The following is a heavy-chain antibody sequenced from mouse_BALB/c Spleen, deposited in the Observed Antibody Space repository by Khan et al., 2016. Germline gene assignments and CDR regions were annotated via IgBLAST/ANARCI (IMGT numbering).Heavy chain of an antibody. CDR3: ARDLWRGD. CDR2: IWGDGNT. J-gene: IGHJ3*01. D-gene: IGHD6-2*01. CDR1: GFSLTDYG. Sequence: QVQLQQPGPGLVAPSQSLSITCAVSGFSLTDYGINWVRQPPGKGLEWLGMIWGDGNTDYNSALKSRLSISKDNSKSQVFLKMNSLQTDDTAKYYWARDLWRGDWGQGTLVTVSA. V-gene: IGHV2-6-7*01.